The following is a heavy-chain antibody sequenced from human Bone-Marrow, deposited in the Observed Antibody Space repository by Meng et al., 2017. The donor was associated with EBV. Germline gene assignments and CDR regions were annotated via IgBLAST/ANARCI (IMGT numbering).Heavy chain of an antibody. CDR2: IYGDDNK. Sequence: QIPLKESGPTLVKPTQNLTLTGTFSGFLLSTNGVGVGWIRQPPGKALEWLALIYGDDNKRYSPSLKSRLTIAKDTSKNQVVLTMTNMDPVDTATYYCAHLDSYYDILTGYKYWGQGTLVTVSS. J-gene: IGHJ4*02. CDR1: GFLLSTNGVG. D-gene: IGHD3-9*01. V-gene: IGHV2-5*02. CDR3: AHLDSYYDILTGYKY.